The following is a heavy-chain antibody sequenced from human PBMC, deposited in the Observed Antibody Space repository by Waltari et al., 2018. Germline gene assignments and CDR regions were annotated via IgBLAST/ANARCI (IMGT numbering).Heavy chain of an antibody. CDR1: GFTFSSYA. CDR3: AKESDSYGNWFDP. V-gene: IGHV3-23*01. Sequence: EVQMLESGGALVQPGESLRLSCAASGFTFSSYAMNWVRQAPGKGLEWVSTISGDGGTTDYADSVKGRFTISRDNSKNMLYLQMNSLRAEDTAIYYCAKESDSYGNWFDPWGQGTLVTVSS. CDR2: ISGDGGTT. D-gene: IGHD4-17*01. J-gene: IGHJ5*02.